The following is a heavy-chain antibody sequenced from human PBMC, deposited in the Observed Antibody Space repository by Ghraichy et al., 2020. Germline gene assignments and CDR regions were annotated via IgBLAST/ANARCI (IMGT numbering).Heavy chain of an antibody. CDR1: GGPISSYQ. CDR2: IDTSGST. Sequence: SETLSLTCTVSGGPISSYQWTWIRQSPGKGLEWIGYIDTSGSTKYKPSLKSRVTISVDTSKNQLSLKLNAVSAADTAVYYCARRRGRDGDYVVSFDIWGQGTMVTVS. J-gene: IGHJ3*02. V-gene: IGHV4-4*09. CDR3: ARRRGRDGDYVVSFDI. D-gene: IGHD4-17*01.